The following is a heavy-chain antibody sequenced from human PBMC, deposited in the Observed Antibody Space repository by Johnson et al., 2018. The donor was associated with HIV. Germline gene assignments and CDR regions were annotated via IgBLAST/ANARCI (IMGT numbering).Heavy chain of an antibody. CDR1: GFTFSSYA. CDR2: ISGSGGST. V-gene: IGHV3-23*04. J-gene: IGHJ3*02. D-gene: IGHD2-2*01. CDR3: ARGLQSMTVVVTRGAFDI. Sequence: VQLVESGGGLVQPGGSLRLSCAASGFTFSSYAMSWVRQAPGKGLEWVSAISGSGGSTYYADSVKCRFTISRDNSKNTLYLQMNSLRVEDTAVYYCARGLQSMTVVVTRGAFDIWGQGTMVTVSS.